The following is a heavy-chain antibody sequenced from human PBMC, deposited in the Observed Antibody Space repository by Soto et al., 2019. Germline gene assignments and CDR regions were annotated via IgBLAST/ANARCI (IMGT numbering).Heavy chain of an antibody. J-gene: IGHJ4*02. CDR2: INQDGSEN. V-gene: IGHV3-7*01. Sequence: GGSLRLSCATSGFTFTNHWMNWVRQAPGRGLEWVANINQDGSENFHVDSVKGRFTISRDNAENSLHLQMNSLRAEDTAIYYCTTRTHRSRNSPYLGVFDFWGRGTLVTVSS. D-gene: IGHD6-6*01. CDR3: TTRTHRSRNSPYLGVFDF. CDR1: GFTFTNHW.